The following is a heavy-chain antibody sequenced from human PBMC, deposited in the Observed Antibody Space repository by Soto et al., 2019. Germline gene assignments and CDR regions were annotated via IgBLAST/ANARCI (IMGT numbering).Heavy chain of an antibody. V-gene: IGHV1-18*01. CDR1: GYTFTSYG. CDR3: ARDRTGTTGLFSVDP. CDR2: ISAYNGNT. D-gene: IGHD1-1*01. J-gene: IGHJ5*02. Sequence: QVQLVQSGAEVKKPGASVKVSCKASGYTFTSYGISWVRQAPGQGLDWMGWISAYNGNTNYAQKLQGRVTMTTDTSTRTAYMELRSLRSDDTAVYYCARDRTGTTGLFSVDPWGQGTLVTVSS.